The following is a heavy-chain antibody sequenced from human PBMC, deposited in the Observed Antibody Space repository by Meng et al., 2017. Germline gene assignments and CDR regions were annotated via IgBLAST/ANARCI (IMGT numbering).Heavy chain of an antibody. J-gene: IGHJ4*02. V-gene: IGHV2-5*02. Sequence: QITFTGSGPTLVKSKQTLTLTCTFSVFSLSSSGVVVGWVRQPPGKALEWLALIYWDDDKRYSPSLKSRLTITKDTSKNQVVLTMTNMDPVDTATYYCAHRTVGYSSGWEFDYWGQGTLVTVSS. CDR1: VFSLSSSGVV. CDR3: AHRTVGYSSGWEFDY. D-gene: IGHD6-19*01. CDR2: IYWDDDK.